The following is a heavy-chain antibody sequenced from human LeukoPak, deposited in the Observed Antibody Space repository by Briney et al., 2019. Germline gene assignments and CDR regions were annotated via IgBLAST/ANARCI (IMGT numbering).Heavy chain of an antibody. D-gene: IGHD2-8*02. J-gene: IGHJ4*02. CDR3: TKAPLRSCTGAFCYPFDY. V-gene: IGHV3-23*01. CDR2: TVGSGPDT. Sequence: GGSLRLSCAASGFTFSTFAMIWVRQPPGKGLEWVSATVGSGPDTYHADSVKGRFTVSRDNSRNTLYLQMNSLRVEDTAVYYCTKAPLRSCTGAFCYPFDYWGQGTLVTVSS. CDR1: GFTFSTFA.